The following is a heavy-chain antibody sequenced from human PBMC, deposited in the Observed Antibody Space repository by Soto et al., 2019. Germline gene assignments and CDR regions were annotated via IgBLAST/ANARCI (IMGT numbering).Heavy chain of an antibody. J-gene: IGHJ4*02. Sequence: QVQLVQSGPELKKPGASVKVSCKVSGYTLTKLAMHWVRQAPGKGLEWMGCFDPEDGETIYAQQFQGRVTMPENTSTDTAYMELSNLRSEDTAVYFCATDSEIVGPFAYWGQGTLVTVSS. CDR2: FDPEDGET. V-gene: IGHV1-24*01. CDR3: ATDSEIVGPFAY. CDR1: GYTLTKLA. D-gene: IGHD1-26*01.